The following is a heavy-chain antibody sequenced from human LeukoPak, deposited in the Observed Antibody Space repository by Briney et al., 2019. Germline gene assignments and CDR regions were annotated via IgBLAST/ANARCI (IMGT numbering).Heavy chain of an antibody. D-gene: IGHD1-26*01. CDR2: IYHSGTT. Sequence: SETLSLTCIVSNYSISNGYYWGWIRQPPGKGLEWIGNIYHSGTTYYNPSLKSRVTISVETSKNQFSLKVNSVTAADTAIYYCARVDVFIVGATHFDYWGQGTLVTVSS. CDR3: ARVDVFIVGATHFDY. V-gene: IGHV4-38-2*02. CDR1: NYSISNGYY. J-gene: IGHJ4*02.